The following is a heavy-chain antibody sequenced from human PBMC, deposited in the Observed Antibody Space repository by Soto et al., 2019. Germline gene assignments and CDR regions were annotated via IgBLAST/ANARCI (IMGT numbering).Heavy chain of an antibody. D-gene: IGHD1-26*01. CDR1: GYTFTSYG. V-gene: IGHV1-18*04. J-gene: IGHJ6*02. CDR3: ARDPGGSYYYYYGMDV. CDR2: ISAYNGNT. Sequence: ASVKVSCKASGYTFTSYGISWVRQAPGQGLEWMGWISAYNGNTNYAQELQGRVTMTTDTSTSTAYMELRSLRSDDTAVYYCARDPGGSYYYYYGMDVWGQGTTVTVSS.